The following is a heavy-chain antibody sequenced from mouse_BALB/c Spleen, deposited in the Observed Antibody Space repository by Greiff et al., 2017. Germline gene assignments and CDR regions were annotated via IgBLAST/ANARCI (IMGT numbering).Heavy chain of an antibody. Sequence: QVQLQQPGAELVKPGASVKLSCKASGYTFTSYWMHWVKQRPGQGLEWIGEIDPSDSYTNYNQKFKGKATLTVDKSSSTAYMQLSSLTSEDSAVYYCANYDGYPGFAYWGQGTLVTVSA. D-gene: IGHD2-3*01. J-gene: IGHJ3*01. CDR2: IDPSDSYT. V-gene: IGHV1-69*02. CDR3: ANYDGYPGFAY. CDR1: GYTFTSYW.